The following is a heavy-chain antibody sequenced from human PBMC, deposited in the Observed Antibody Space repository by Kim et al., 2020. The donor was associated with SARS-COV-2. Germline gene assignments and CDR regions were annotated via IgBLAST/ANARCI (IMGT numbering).Heavy chain of an antibody. J-gene: IGHJ4*02. Sequence: SVKGRFTIPRDKSKNTLFRQLSSLRAEDTALYYCAKVRGSYYGDQNDYWGQGTLVTVSS. D-gene: IGHD4-17*01. V-gene: IGHV3-23*01. CDR3: AKVRGSYYGDQNDY.